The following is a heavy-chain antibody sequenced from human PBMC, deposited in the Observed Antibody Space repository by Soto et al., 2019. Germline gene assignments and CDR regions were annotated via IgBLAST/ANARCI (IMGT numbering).Heavy chain of an antibody. V-gene: IGHV4-34*01. CDR2: INHSGST. CDR3: ARGRGYDPTYNWFDP. J-gene: IGHJ5*02. Sequence: SETLSLTCAVYGGSFSGYYWSWIRQPPGKGLEWIGEINHSGSTNYNPSLKSRVTISVDTSKNQFSLKLSSVTAADTAVYYCARGRGYDPTYNWFDPWGQGTLVTVSS. D-gene: IGHD5-12*01. CDR1: GGSFSGYY.